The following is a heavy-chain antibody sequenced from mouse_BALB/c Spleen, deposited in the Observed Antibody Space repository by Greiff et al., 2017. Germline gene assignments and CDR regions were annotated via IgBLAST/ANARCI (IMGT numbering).Heavy chain of an antibody. CDR2: IRLKSNNYAT. J-gene: IGHJ3*01. D-gene: IGHD3-3*01. V-gene: IGHV6-6*02. CDR1: GFTFSNYW. CDR3: TGGLY. Sequence: EVKVEESGGGLVQPGGSMKLSCVASGFTFSNYWMNWVRQSPEKGLEWVAEIRLKSNNYATHYAESVKGRFTISRDDSKSSVYLQMNNLRAEDTGIYYCTGGLYWGQGTLVTVSA.